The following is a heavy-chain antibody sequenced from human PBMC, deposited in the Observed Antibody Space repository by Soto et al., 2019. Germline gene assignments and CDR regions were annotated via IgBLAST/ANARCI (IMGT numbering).Heavy chain of an antibody. CDR2: ISAYNGNT. V-gene: IGHV1-18*01. D-gene: IGHD5-12*01. CDR3: ARGLKYSGYDCPPLGGWFDP. CDR1: GYTFTSYG. J-gene: IGHJ5*02. Sequence: QVPLVQSGAEVKKPGASVKVSCKASGYTFTSYGISWVRQAPGQVLEGMGWISAYNGNTNYAQKLQGRVTMTTDTSRSTAYMELRRLRSDDTAVYYCARGLKYSGYDCPPLGGWFDPWGQGTLVTVSS.